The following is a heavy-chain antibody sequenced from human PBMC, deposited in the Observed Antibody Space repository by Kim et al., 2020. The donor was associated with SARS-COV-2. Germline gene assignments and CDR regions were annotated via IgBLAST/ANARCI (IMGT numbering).Heavy chain of an antibody. D-gene: IGHD3-22*01. J-gene: IGHJ4*02. Sequence: DFVKGRFTISRDNAKNSLFLQMNSLRAEDTAVYYCARDMNSYDSSAYYDYWGQGTLVTVSS. CDR3: ARDMNSYDSSAYYDY. V-gene: IGHV3-11*04.